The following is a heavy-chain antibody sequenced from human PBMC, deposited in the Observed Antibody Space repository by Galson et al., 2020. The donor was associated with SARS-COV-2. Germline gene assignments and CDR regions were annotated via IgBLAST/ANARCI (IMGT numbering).Heavy chain of an antibody. CDR1: GFTFSSYG. Sequence: GGSLRLSCAASGFTFSSYGMHWVRQAPGKGLEWVAVIWYDGSNKYYADSVKGRFTISRDNSKNTLYLQMNSLRAEDTAVYYCARAGYCSSTSCLGDDYWGQGTLVTVSS. V-gene: IGHV3-33*01. CDR3: ARAGYCSSTSCLGDDY. D-gene: IGHD2-2*01. CDR2: IWYDGSNK. J-gene: IGHJ4*02.